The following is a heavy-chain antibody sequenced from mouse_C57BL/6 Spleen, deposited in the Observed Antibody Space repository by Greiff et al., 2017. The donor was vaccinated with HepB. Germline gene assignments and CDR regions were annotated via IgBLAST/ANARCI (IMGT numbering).Heavy chain of an antibody. D-gene: IGHD2-5*01. CDR3: ARDPFAYSNWYFDY. V-gene: IGHV1-72*01. J-gene: IGHJ2*01. CDR1: GYTFTSYW. Sequence: KESCKASGYTFTSYWMHWVKQRPGRGLEWIGRIDPNSGGTKYNEKFKSKATLTVDKPSSTAYMQLSSLTSEDSAVYYCARDPFAYSNWYFDYWGQGTTLTVSS. CDR2: IDPNSGGT.